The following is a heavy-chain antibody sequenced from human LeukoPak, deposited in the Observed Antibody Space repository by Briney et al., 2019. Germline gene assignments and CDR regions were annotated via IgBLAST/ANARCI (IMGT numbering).Heavy chain of an antibody. J-gene: IGHJ3*02. CDR2: IWYDGSNK. CDR3: ARARPPDSDAFDI. Sequence: GGSLRLSCAASGFTFSSYGMHWVRQAPGKGLEWVAVIWYDGSNKYYADSVKGRFTISRDNSKNTLYLQMNSLRAEDTAVYYCARARPPDSDAFDIWGQGTMVTVSS. D-gene: IGHD1-14*01. V-gene: IGHV3-33*01. CDR1: GFTFSSYG.